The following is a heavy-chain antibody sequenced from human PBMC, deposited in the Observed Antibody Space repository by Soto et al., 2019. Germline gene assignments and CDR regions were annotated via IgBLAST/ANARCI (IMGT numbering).Heavy chain of an antibody. V-gene: IGHV2-70*01. Sequence: SGPTLVNPTQTLTLTCTFSGFSLSTSGMCVSWIRQPPGKALEWLALIDWDDDKYYSTSLKTRLTISKDTSKNQVVLTMTNMDPVDTATYYCARRLGGIAARPAFDIWGQGTMVTVSS. CDR1: GFSLSTSGMC. CDR2: IDWDDDK. CDR3: ARRLGGIAARPAFDI. J-gene: IGHJ3*02. D-gene: IGHD6-6*01.